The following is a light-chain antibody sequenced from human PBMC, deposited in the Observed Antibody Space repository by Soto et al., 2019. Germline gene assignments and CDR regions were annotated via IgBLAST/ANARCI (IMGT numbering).Light chain of an antibody. CDR2: GVT. J-gene: IGLJ2*01. Sequence: QSALTQPASVSGSPGQSITISCTGTSIDCGGYNYVSWYQQHPGKAPKLMIYGVTNRPSGVSNRFSGSKSGNTASLTISGLQPEDEADYYCTSYIHRRPLVVFGGGTKLTVL. CDR1: SIDCGGYNY. CDR3: TSYIHRRPLVV. V-gene: IGLV2-14*01.